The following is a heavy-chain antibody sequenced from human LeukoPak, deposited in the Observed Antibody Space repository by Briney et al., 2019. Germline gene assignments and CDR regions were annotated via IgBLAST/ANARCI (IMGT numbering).Heavy chain of an antibody. Sequence: SETLSLTCAVSGGSISSYYWSWIRQPPGKGLEWIGYIYYSGSTNYNPSLKSRVTISVDTSKNHFSLKLSSVTAADTAVYYCARGSSRGWFDPWGQGTLVTVSS. J-gene: IGHJ5*02. V-gene: IGHV4-59*01. CDR1: GGSISSYY. CDR3: ARGSSRGWFDP. CDR2: IYYSGST.